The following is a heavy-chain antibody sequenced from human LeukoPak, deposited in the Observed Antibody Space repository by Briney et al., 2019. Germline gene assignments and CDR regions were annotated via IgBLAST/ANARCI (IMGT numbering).Heavy chain of an antibody. Sequence: GGSRRLSCAASGFTFSDYYMSWIRKAPGKGLEGVSYISSSGSTIYYADSVKGRFTISRDNAKNSLYLQMNSLRAEDTAVYYCARVVQQLAEQIDYWGQGTLVTVSS. CDR2: ISSSGSTI. J-gene: IGHJ4*02. CDR1: GFTFSDYY. D-gene: IGHD6-13*01. CDR3: ARVVQQLAEQIDY. V-gene: IGHV3-11*04.